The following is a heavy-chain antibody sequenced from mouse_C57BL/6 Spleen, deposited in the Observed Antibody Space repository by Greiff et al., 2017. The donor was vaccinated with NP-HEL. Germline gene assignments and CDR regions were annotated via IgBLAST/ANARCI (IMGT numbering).Heavy chain of an antibody. J-gene: IGHJ1*03. D-gene: IGHD2-4*01. CDR2: IHPSDSDT. CDR3: AIYDYDGDWYFDV. V-gene: IGHV1-74*01. Sequence: LEWIGRIHPSDSDTNYNQKFKGKATLTVDKSSSTAYMQLISLTSEDSAVYYCAIYDYDGDWYFDVWGTGTTVTVSS.